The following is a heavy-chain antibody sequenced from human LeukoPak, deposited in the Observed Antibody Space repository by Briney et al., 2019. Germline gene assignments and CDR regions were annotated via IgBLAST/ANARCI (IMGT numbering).Heavy chain of an antibody. CDR3: AKGDFDIVVVPDAYFDY. D-gene: IGHD2-2*01. CDR2: IYHSGRT. CDR1: GFTFSNYA. V-gene: IGHV4-38-2*01. Sequence: GSLRLSCAASGFTFSNYAMTWVRQAPGKGLEWIGTIYHSGRTYYNPSLKSRVTISVDTSKNQFSLKLNSVTAADTAVYYCAKGDFDIVVVPDAYFDYWGQGTLVTVSS. J-gene: IGHJ4*02.